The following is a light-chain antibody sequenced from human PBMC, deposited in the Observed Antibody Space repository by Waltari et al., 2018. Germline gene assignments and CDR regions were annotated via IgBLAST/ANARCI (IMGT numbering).Light chain of an antibody. J-gene: IGKJ5*01. CDR3: RQYNRWPPIT. CDR1: QSIASN. Sequence: EVVMTQSPATLSLFPGERATLSCRASQSIASNLAWYQQKPAQAPRLLIYEASTRATGISARFRGSGSGAEFTLTISSLQSEDSAVYYCRQYNRWPPITFGQGTRLEIK. CDR2: EAS. V-gene: IGKV3-15*01.